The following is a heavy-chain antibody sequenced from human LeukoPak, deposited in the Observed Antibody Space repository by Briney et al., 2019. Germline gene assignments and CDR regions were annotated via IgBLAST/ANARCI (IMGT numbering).Heavy chain of an antibody. D-gene: IGHD3-10*01. V-gene: IGHV3-7*01. CDR2: IKQDGSEK. J-gene: IGHJ4*02. CDR1: GFTFSNAW. Sequence: GGSLRLSCAASGFTFSNAWMSWVRQAPGKGLEWVANIKQDGSEKYYVDSVKGRFTISRDNAKNSLYLQMNSLRAEDTAVYYCTTVLRYDSGSYSDNWGQGTLVTVSS. CDR3: TTVLRYDSGSYSDN.